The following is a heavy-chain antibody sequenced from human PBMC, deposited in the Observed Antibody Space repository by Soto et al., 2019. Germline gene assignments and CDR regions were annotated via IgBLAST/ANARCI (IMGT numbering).Heavy chain of an antibody. CDR3: ARGGIGGITMTDRGEYYYYYYGMDV. Sequence: HPGGSLRLSCAASGFTFSSYWMHWVRQAPGKGLVWVSRINSDGSSTSYADSVKGRFTISRDNAKNTLYLQMNSLRAEDTAVYYCARGGIGGITMTDRGEYYYYYYGMDVWGQGTTVTVSS. CDR1: GFTFSSYW. J-gene: IGHJ6*02. CDR2: INSDGSST. V-gene: IGHV3-74*01. D-gene: IGHD3-22*01.